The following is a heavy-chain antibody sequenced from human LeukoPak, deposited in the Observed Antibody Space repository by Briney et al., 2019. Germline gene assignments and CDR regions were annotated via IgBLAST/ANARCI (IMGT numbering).Heavy chain of an antibody. CDR3: AREKGQLLVNEMTTGDY. J-gene: IGHJ4*02. D-gene: IGHD2-2*01. V-gene: IGHV4-34*01. Sequence: SETLSLTCTVSGGSISSYYWSWIRQPPGKGLEWIGEINHSGSTNYNPSLKSRVTISVDTSKNQFSLKLSSVTAADTAVYYCAREKGQLLVNEMTTGDYWGQGTLVTVSS. CDR1: GGSISSYY. CDR2: INHSGST.